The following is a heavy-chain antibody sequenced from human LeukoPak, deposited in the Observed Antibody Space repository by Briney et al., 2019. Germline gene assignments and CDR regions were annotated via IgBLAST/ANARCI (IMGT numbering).Heavy chain of an antibody. CDR3: ARDSPAYYDILTGYHLLDY. D-gene: IGHD3-9*01. V-gene: IGHV1-69*06. J-gene: IGHJ4*02. Sequence: ASVKVSCKASGGTFSSYAISWVRQAPGQGLEWMGGIIPIFGTANYAQKFQGRVTITADKSTSTAYMELSSLRSEDTAVYYCARDSPAYYDILTGYHLLDYWGQGTLVTVSS. CDR2: IIPIFGTA. CDR1: GGTFSSYA.